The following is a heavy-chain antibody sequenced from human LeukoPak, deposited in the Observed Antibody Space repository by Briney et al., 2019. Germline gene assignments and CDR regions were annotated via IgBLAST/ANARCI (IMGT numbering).Heavy chain of an antibody. CDR2: ISGSGGST. D-gene: IGHD3-10*01. CDR3: AKGGGSGSYYYYYYYMDV. V-gene: IGHV3-23*01. J-gene: IGHJ6*03. Sequence: GGSLRLSCAASGFTFSSYGMSWVRQAPGKGLEWVSAISGSGGSTYYADSVKGRFTNSRDNSKNTLYLQMNSLRAEDTAVYYCAKGGGSGSYYYYYYYMDVWGKGTTVTISS. CDR1: GFTFSSYG.